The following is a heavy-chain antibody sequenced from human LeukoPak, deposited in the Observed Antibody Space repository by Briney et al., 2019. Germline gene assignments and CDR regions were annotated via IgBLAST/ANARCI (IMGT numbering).Heavy chain of an antibody. Sequence: GGSLRLSCAASGFAFSSYAMSWVRQAPGKGLEWVSAISGSGGSTYYADSVKGRFTISRDNSKNTLYLQMSSLRAEDTAVYYCAKGLMVRGLIDAFDIWGQGTMATVSS. V-gene: IGHV3-23*01. CDR2: ISGSGGST. CDR1: GFAFSSYA. CDR3: AKGLMVRGLIDAFDI. J-gene: IGHJ3*02. D-gene: IGHD3-10*01.